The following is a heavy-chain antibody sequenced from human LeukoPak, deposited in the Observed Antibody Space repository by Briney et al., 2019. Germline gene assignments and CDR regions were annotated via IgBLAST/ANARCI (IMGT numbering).Heavy chain of an antibody. CDR1: GGTFSSYA. CDR3: ARPSGAKDYYYMDV. Sequence: ASVKVSCKASGGTFSSYAISWVRQAPGQGLEWMGGIIPIFGTANYAQKFQGRVTITTDESTSTAYMELSSLRSEDTAVYSCARPSGAKDYYYMDVWGKGTTVTVSS. D-gene: IGHD2-15*01. CDR2: IIPIFGTA. J-gene: IGHJ6*03. V-gene: IGHV1-69*05.